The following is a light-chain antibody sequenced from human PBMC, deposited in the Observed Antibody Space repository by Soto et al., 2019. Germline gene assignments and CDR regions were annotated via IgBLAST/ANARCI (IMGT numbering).Light chain of an antibody. J-gene: IGKJ2*01. CDR2: DAS. CDR1: QSVSSN. Sequence: DIVMTQSPGTLSVSTGERATLSCRASQSVSSNLAWYQQKPGQAPRLLIYDASTRSTGIPARFSGSGSGTDFTLSISSLQSEDFAVYFCQQYNTWPPYTFGQGTKLEI. V-gene: IGKV3-15*01. CDR3: QQYNTWPPYT.